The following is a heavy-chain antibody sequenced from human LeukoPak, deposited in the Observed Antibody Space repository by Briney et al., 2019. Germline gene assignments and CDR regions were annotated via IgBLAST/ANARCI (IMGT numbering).Heavy chain of an antibody. D-gene: IGHD3-10*01. CDR3: ARGYGSGSYPPDY. CDR1: GFTFSSYE. J-gene: IGHJ4*02. V-gene: IGHV3-21*01. Sequence: GGSLRLSCAASGFTFSSYEMNWVRQAPGKGLEWVSSISSSSSYIYYADSVKGRFTISRDNAKNSLYLQMNSLRAEDTAVYYCARGYGSGSYPPDYWGQGTLVTVSS. CDR2: ISSSSSYI.